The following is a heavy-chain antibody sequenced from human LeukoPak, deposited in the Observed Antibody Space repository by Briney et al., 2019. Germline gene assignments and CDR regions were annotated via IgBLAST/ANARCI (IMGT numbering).Heavy chain of an antibody. Sequence: GESLKISCKGSGYSFTSYWIGWVSQMPGKGLEWMGIIYPGDSDTRYSPSFQGQVTISADKSISTAYLQWSSLKASDTAMYYCARDSDYSNYYYYMDVWGKGTTVTVSS. CDR3: ARDSDYSNYYYYMDV. CDR1: GYSFTSYW. J-gene: IGHJ6*03. D-gene: IGHD4-11*01. CDR2: IYPGDSDT. V-gene: IGHV5-51*01.